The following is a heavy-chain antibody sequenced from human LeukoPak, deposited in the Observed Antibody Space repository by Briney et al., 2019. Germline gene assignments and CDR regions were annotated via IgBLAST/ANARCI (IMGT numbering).Heavy chain of an antibody. V-gene: IGHV1-8*01. D-gene: IGHD5-12*01. Sequence: ASVKVSCKASGYTFTSYDINWVRQATGQGLEWMGWMNPNSGNTGYAQKFRGRVTMTRNTSISTAYMELSSLRSEDTAVYYCARDIVATILFSSVHFDPWGQGTLVTVSS. J-gene: IGHJ5*02. CDR3: ARDIVATILFSSVHFDP. CDR2: MNPNSGNT. CDR1: GYTFTSYD.